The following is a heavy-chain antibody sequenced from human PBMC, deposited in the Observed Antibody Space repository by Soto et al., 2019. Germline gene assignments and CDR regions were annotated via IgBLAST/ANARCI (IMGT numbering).Heavy chain of an antibody. J-gene: IGHJ4*02. V-gene: IGHV3-7*01. D-gene: IGHD2-15*01. Sequence: EVQLVESGGGLVQPGGSLRLSCSASGLNFKNYYMTWVRKAPGKGLEWVAQIKPDGSEKYYVDSVKGRFAISRDNAKNSLYLQMNSLRADDTAVYYCAPGRFYYSVYKWGQGTLVTVSS. CDR2: IKPDGSEK. CDR1: GLNFKNYY. CDR3: APGRFYYSVYK.